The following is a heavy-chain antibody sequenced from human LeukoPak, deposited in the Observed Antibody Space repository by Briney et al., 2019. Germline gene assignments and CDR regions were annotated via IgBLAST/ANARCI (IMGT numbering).Heavy chain of an antibody. CDR2: IIPIFGTA. CDR1: GGTFSSYA. J-gene: IGHJ5*02. Sequence: ASVKVSCKASGGTFSSYAISWVRQAPGQGLEWMGGIIPIFGTANYAQKFQGRVTITADESTSTAYMELSSLRSEDTAVYYCARDIDSSSKGWFDPWGQGTLVTVSS. CDR3: ARDIDSSSKGWFDP. D-gene: IGHD6-13*01. V-gene: IGHV1-69*13.